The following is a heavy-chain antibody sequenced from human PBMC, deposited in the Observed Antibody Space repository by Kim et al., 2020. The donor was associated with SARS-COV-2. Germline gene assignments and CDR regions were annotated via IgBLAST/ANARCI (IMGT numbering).Heavy chain of an antibody. CDR3: ARTTRLKDSLFHYYDSSGSFFDY. CDR2: INHSGST. CDR1: GGSFSGYY. D-gene: IGHD3-22*01. J-gene: IGHJ4*02. V-gene: IGHV4-34*01. Sequence: SETLSLTCAVYGGSFSGYYWSWIRQPPGKGLEWMGEINHSGSTNYNPSLKSRVTISVDTSKNQFSLKLSSVTAADTAVYYCARTTRLKDSLFHYYDSSGSFFDYWGQGTLVTVSS.